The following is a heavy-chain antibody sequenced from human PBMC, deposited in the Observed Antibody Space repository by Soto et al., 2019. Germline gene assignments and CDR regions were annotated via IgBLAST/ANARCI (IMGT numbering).Heavy chain of an antibody. CDR2: ISGSGGST. J-gene: IGHJ4*02. D-gene: IGHD2-15*01. V-gene: IGHV3-23*01. Sequence: GGSLRLSCAASGFTFSSYAMSWVRQAPGKGLEWVSAISGSGGSTYYADSVKGRFTISRDNSKNTLYLQMNSLRAEDTAVYYCAKAGIVVVGPPPPDFVDWGQGTLVTVSS. CDR3: AKAGIVVVGPPPPDFVD. CDR1: GFTFSSYA.